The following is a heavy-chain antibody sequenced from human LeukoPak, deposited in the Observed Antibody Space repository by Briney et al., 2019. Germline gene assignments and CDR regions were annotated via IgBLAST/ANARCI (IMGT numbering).Heavy chain of an antibody. Sequence: SETLSLTCAVSGYSISSGYYWGWIRQPPGKGLEWIGSMYHSGSTYYNPSLESRVTMSVDTSKNQFSLKLSSVTAADTAVYYCAGDALILDYWGQGTLVTVSS. D-gene: IGHD2-8*01. CDR1: GYSISSGYY. CDR2: MYHSGST. CDR3: AGDALILDY. V-gene: IGHV4-38-2*02. J-gene: IGHJ4*02.